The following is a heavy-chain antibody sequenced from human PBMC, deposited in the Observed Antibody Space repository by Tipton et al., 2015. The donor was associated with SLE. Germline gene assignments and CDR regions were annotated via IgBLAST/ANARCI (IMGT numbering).Heavy chain of an antibody. CDR3: AKTNQQWLAAFDL. V-gene: IGHV3-30*04. D-gene: IGHD6-19*01. CDR2: ISYDGSNK. J-gene: IGHJ2*01. Sequence: SLRLSCAASGFTFSSYAMHWVRQAPGKGLEWVAVISYDGSNKYYADSVKGRFTISRDNSKNTLYLQMNSLRAEDTAVYYCAKTNQQWLAAFDLWGRGTLVTVSS. CDR1: GFTFSSYA.